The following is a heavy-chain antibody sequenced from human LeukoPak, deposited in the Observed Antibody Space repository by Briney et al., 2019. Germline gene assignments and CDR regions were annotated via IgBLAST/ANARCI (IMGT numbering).Heavy chain of an antibody. Sequence: GASVKVSCKASGYTFTSYGISWVRQAPGQGLEWMGWISAYNGNTNYAQKLQGRVTMTTDTSTSTAYMELRSLRSDDTAVYYCARDGTPLFPGIAVAGNKVYYYYGMDVWGQGTTVTVSS. V-gene: IGHV1-18*01. CDR2: ISAYNGNT. J-gene: IGHJ6*02. CDR1: GYTFTSYG. D-gene: IGHD6-19*01. CDR3: ARDGTPLFPGIAVAGNKVYYYYGMDV.